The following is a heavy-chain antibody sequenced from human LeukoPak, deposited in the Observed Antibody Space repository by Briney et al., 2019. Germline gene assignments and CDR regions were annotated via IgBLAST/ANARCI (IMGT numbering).Heavy chain of an antibody. J-gene: IGHJ5*02. CDR2: ISGSGGST. Sequence: GGSLRLSCAASGFTFSSYAMSWVRQAPGKGLEWVSAISGSGGSTYYADSVKGRFTISRDNAKNSLYLQMNSLRAEDTAVYYCAREVYSGYDGNWFDPWGQGTLVTVSS. V-gene: IGHV3-23*01. CDR3: AREVYSGYDGNWFDP. CDR1: GFTFSSYA. D-gene: IGHD5-12*01.